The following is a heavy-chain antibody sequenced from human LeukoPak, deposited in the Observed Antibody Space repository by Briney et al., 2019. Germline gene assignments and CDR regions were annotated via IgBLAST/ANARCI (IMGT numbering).Heavy chain of an antibody. CDR2: IYHSGST. CDR1: GASISSNNW. V-gene: IGHV4-4*02. D-gene: IGHD6-13*01. Sequence: SETLSLTCAVSGASISSNNWWWSWVRQSPGKGLEWIGEIYHSGSTNYNPSLKSRVTMSVDKSKNQFSLKLSSVTAADTAVYHCASAEPRGIIWYPYWGQGTLVTVSS. CDR3: ASAEPRGIIWYPY. J-gene: IGHJ4*02.